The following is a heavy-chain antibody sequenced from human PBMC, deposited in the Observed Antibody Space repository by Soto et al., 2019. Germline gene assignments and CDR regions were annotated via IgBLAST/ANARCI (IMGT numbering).Heavy chain of an antibody. J-gene: IGHJ4*02. V-gene: IGHV4-34*01. Sequence: QVQLQQWGAGLLKPSETLSLTCAVYGGSFSGYYWSWIRQPPGKGLEWIGEINHSGSTNYNPSLKSRVTLSVDTSKNQFSLKLSSVTAADTAVYYCARLGDIEATTGDYWGQGTLVTVSS. CDR2: INHSGST. CDR1: GGSFSGYY. CDR3: ARLGDIEATTGDY. D-gene: IGHD5-12*01.